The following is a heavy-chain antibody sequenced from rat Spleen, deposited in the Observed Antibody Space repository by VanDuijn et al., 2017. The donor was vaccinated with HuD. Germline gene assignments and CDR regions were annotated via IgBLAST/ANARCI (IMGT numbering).Heavy chain of an antibody. J-gene: IGHJ3*01. CDR1: GFTFSNYG. D-gene: IGHD1-12*01. V-gene: IGHV5-29*01. CDR2: ISYDGSST. Sequence: EVQLVESGGGLVQPGRSLKLSCAASGFTFSNYGMAWVRQAPTKGLEWVATISYDGSSTYYRDSVKGRFTISRDNAKSTLYLQMDSLRSEDTATYYCARRVMDAWGQGTLVTVSS. CDR3: ARRVMDA.